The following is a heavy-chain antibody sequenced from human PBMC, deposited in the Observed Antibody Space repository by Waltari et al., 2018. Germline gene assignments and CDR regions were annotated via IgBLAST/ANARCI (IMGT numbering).Heavy chain of an antibody. CDR3: ARDGGASGSYDY. D-gene: IGHD3-10*01. J-gene: IGHJ4*02. V-gene: IGHV3-7*01. CDR1: GFMFSRYW. Sequence: EVQLVESGGVLVQPGGSLRLFCEASGFMFSRYWMTWFRQAPGKGREWGANIKEDGSAQTYGDSVRGRFIISRDNAQNSLYLQMNYLRAEDTAVYYCARDGGASGSYDYWGQGTLVTVSS. CDR2: IKEDGSAQ.